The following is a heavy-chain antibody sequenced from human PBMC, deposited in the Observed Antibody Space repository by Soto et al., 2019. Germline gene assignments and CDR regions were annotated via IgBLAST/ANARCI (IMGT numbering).Heavy chain of an antibody. D-gene: IGHD3-3*01. J-gene: IGHJ4*02. Sequence: EVQLVESGGGLVQPGGSLRLSCAASGFTFSSYAMHWVRQAPGKGLEYVSAISSNGGSTYYANSVKGRFTISRDNSKNTLYLQMGSLRSEDRAVYYWARSREDNSYDFGRRPFDYWGQGTLVAVSS. CDR2: ISSNGGST. CDR1: GFTFSSYA. V-gene: IGHV3-64*01. CDR3: ARSREDNSYDFGRRPFDY.